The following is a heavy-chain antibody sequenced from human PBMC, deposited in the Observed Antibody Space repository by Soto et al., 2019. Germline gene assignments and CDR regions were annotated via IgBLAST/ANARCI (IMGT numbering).Heavy chain of an antibody. D-gene: IGHD3-10*01. CDR3: ARSPMLWFGESLDY. CDR1: GGSFSGYY. J-gene: IGHJ4*02. Sequence: PSETLSLTCAVYGGSFSGYYWSWIRQPPGKGLEWIGEINHSGSTNYNPSLKSRVTISVDTSKNQFSLKLSSVTAADTAVYYCARSPMLWFGESLDYWGQGTLVTVSS. CDR2: INHSGST. V-gene: IGHV4-34*01.